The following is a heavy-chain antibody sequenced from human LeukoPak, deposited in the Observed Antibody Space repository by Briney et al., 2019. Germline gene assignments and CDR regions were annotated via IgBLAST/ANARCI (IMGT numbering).Heavy chain of an antibody. J-gene: IGHJ4*02. V-gene: IGHV1-69*05. Sequence: GASVKVSCKASGGTFSSYAISWVRQAPGQGLEWMGGIIPIFGTANYAQKFQGRVTITTDESTSTAYMELSSLRSEDTAVYYCASSGSAASDYYDSSGYLRSLDYWGQGTLVTVSS. CDR1: GGTFSSYA. CDR3: ASSGSAASDYYDSSGYLRSLDY. D-gene: IGHD3-22*01. CDR2: IIPIFGTA.